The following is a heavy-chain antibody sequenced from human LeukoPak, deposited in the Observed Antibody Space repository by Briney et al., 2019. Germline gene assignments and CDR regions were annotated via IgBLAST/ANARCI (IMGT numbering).Heavy chain of an antibody. V-gene: IGHV3-30*02. Sequence: GGSLRLSCAASGFTFSSYGMHWVRQAPGKGLEWVAFIRYDGSNKYYADSVKGRFTISRDNSKNTLYLQMNSLRAEDTAVYYCAKDSSRYYGSGSYTLGYYFDYWGQGTLVTVSS. J-gene: IGHJ4*02. D-gene: IGHD3-10*01. CDR3: AKDSSRYYGSGSYTLGYYFDY. CDR2: IRYDGSNK. CDR1: GFTFSSYG.